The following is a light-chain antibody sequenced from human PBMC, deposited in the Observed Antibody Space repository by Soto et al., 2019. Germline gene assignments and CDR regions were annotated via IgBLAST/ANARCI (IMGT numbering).Light chain of an antibody. Sequence: DIQMTQSPSSLSASVGDRVTITCRASESISNYLNWYQQTPGKAPKLLISAASSLQSGVPSRFSGSGTGTDFTLTISNLQPEDFATYYCQQSYSNPLTFGQGTKLEI. CDR3: QQSYSNPLT. V-gene: IGKV1-39*01. J-gene: IGKJ2*01. CDR2: AAS. CDR1: ESISNY.